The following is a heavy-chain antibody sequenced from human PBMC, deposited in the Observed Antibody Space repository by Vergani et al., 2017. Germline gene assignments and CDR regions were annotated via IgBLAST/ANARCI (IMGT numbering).Heavy chain of an antibody. CDR1: GGPISSGDYY. J-gene: IGHJ4*02. CDR2: IYYSGST. V-gene: IGHV4-30-4*08. Sequence: QVQLQESGPGLVKPSQTLSLTCTVSGGPISSGDYYWSWIRQPPGKGLEWSGYIYYSGSTYYNPSLKRRVTISVDTSKNQFSLKLSSVTAADTAVYYCARDFGGYEGFDYWGQGTLVTVSS. D-gene: IGHD5-12*01. CDR3: ARDFGGYEGFDY.